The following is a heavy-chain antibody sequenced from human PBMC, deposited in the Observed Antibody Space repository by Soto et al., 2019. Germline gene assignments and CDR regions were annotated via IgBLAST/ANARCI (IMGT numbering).Heavy chain of an antibody. J-gene: IGHJ6*02. CDR2: MSYDGSSK. CDR1: GFTCSTYA. CDR3: ARGNRQDYYYYAMDV. Sequence: QVQLVESGGGVVQPGRSLRLSCADSGFTCSTYAMHWVRQAPGKGLEWVAVMSYDGSSKYYADSVKVRFTISRDNSKNTVYLQMDSLRAEDTALYYCARGNRQDYYYYAMDVWGQGTTDTVTS. D-gene: IGHD2-15*01. V-gene: IGHV3-30-3*01.